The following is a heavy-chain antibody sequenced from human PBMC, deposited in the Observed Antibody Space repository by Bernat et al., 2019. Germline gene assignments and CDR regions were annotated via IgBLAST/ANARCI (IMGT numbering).Heavy chain of an antibody. Sequence: EVQLVESGGGLVKPGGSLRLSCAASGFTFSSYSMNWVRQAPGKGLEWVSSISSSSSYIYYADSVKGRFTISRDNAKNSLYLQMNSLRAEDTAVYYCARDPLQRWSKIDYWGQGTLVTVSS. CDR2: ISSSSSYI. CDR1: GFTFSSYS. V-gene: IGHV3-21*01. D-gene: IGHD5-18*01. CDR3: ARDPLQRWSKIDY. J-gene: IGHJ4*02.